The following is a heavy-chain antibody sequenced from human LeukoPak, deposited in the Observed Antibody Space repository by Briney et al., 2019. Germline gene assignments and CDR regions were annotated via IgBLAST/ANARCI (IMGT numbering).Heavy chain of an antibody. CDR2: INPNSGGT. V-gene: IGHV1-2*02. J-gene: IGHJ4*02. CDR1: GYTFTGYY. D-gene: IGHD1-26*01. Sequence: ASVKVSCKASGYTFTGYYMHWVRQALGQGLEWMGWINPNSGGTNYAQKFQGRVTMTRDTSISTAYMELSRLRSDDTAVYYCARVGWELLNPFDYWGQGTLVTVSS. CDR3: ARVGWELLNPFDY.